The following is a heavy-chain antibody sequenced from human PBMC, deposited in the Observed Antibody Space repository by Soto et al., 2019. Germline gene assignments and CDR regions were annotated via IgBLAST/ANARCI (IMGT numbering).Heavy chain of an antibody. J-gene: IGHJ4*02. CDR1: GYTFTSYA. V-gene: IGHV1-3*04. CDR2: INTGNGNT. Sequence: QVQLVQSGAEVKKPGASVRVSCEASGYTFTSYAMHWVRQAPGQRLEWMGWINTGNGNTIYSQKFQGGVTITRDTSASTAYMELSSLRSEDTAVYYCARGTCSGGSCYSFHFDYWGQGTLVTVSS. CDR3: ARGTCSGGSCYSFHFDY. D-gene: IGHD2-15*01.